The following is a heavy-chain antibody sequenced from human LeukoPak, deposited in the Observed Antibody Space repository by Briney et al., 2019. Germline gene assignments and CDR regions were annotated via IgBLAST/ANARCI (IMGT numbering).Heavy chain of an antibody. Sequence: GGPLRLSCAASGFTFDDYAMHLVRQAQGKGLEWVSLISGDGGSTYYVDSVKGRFTISRDNSKNSLYLQMNSLRTEDTALYYCAKALGRYFDWLLDYWGQGTLVTVSS. D-gene: IGHD3-9*01. CDR2: ISGDGGST. CDR1: GFTFDDYA. V-gene: IGHV3-43*02. J-gene: IGHJ4*02. CDR3: AKALGRYFDWLLDY.